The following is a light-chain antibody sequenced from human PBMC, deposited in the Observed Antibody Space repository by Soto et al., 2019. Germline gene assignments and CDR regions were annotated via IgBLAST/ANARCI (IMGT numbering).Light chain of an antibody. CDR3: QNYKSAPNT. CDR1: QDISNY. J-gene: IGKJ2*01. V-gene: IGKV1-27*01. Sequence: DIQMTQSPSSLSASVGDRVTITCRASQDISNYLAWYLQKPGKVPKLLIYAASTLQTGVQSRLSGSGSGTVFTVAINSLQPEDVATYYCQNYKSAPNTFGRGTRLEIK. CDR2: AAS.